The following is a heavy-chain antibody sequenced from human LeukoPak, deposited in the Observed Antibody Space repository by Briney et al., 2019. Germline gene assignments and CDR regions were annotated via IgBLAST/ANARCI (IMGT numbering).Heavy chain of an antibody. CDR3: ARSGGRGSDVFDI. V-gene: IGHV3-53*01. J-gene: IGHJ3*02. Sequence: GGSLRLSCAASGFTFSSNYINWVRQAPGKGLEWVSVIYSGGNTYYADSVKGRFTISRDNSKNTLYLQMNSLRAEDTAVYYCARSGGRGSDVFDIWGQGTMVTVSS. CDR1: GFTFSSNY. CDR2: IYSGGNT. D-gene: IGHD4-23*01.